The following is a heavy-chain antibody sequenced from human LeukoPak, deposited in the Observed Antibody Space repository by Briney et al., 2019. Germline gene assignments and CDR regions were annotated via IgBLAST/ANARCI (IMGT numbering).Heavy chain of an antibody. Sequence: PSETLSLTCTVSGGSISSYYWSWIRQPPGKGLEWIGYIYYSGSTNYNPSLKSRVTISVDTSKNQFSLKLSSVTAADTAVYYCARGPKHLWFGEIYYYYYYMDVWGKGTTVTVSS. CDR1: GGSISSYY. CDR2: IYYSGST. V-gene: IGHV4-59*01. J-gene: IGHJ6*03. D-gene: IGHD3-10*01. CDR3: ARGPKHLWFGEIYYYYYYMDV.